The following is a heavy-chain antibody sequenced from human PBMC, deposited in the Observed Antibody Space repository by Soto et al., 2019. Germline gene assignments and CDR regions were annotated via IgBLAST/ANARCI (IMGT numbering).Heavy chain of an antibody. CDR3: ARGPGDCSSTSCSNDLFLDY. D-gene: IGHD2-2*01. V-gene: IGHV4-34*01. CDR2: INHSGST. Sequence: SETLSLTCAVYGGSFSGYYWSWIRQPPGKGLEWIGEINHSGSTNYNPSLKSRVTISVDTSKNQFSLKLSSVTAADTAVYYCARGPGDCSSTSCSNDLFLDYWGQGTLVTVSS. J-gene: IGHJ4*02. CDR1: GGSFSGYY.